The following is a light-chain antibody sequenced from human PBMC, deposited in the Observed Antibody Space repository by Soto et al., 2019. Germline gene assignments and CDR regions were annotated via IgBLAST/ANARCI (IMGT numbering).Light chain of an antibody. V-gene: IGKV1-39*01. J-gene: IGKJ2*01. CDR1: QTISTY. CDR3: QQSLGITYT. CDR2: AAS. Sequence: DIQMTQSPSALSASVGDRVTITCRASQTISTYLNWYQQKPGKAPKLLIYAASTLQSGVPSRFSGSGSGTDFTLTISSLQPEDFATYYCQQSLGITYTFGQGTRLDI.